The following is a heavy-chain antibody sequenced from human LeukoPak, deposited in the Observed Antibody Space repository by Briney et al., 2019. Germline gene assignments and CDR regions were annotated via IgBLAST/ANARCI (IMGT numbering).Heavy chain of an antibody. V-gene: IGHV1-24*01. J-gene: IGHJ6*02. D-gene: IGHD3-10*01. CDR3: ASDLTTPGRGDVMDV. CDR1: GYTLTELS. CDR2: FDPEDGET. Sequence: ASVTVSCKVSGYTLTELSMHWVRQAPGKGLEWMGGFDPEDGETIYAQKFQGRVTMTEDTSTDTAYMELSSLRSEDTAVYYCASDLTTPGRGDVMDVWGQGTTVTVSS.